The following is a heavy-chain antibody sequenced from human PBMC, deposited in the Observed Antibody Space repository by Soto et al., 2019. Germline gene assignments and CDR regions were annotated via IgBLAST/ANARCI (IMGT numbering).Heavy chain of an antibody. CDR1: GFTFRRNN. D-gene: IGHD6-25*01. Sequence: GGSLRLSCAASGFTFRRNNMNWVRQAPGKGLEWVSSISSSGDYLYYADSVKGRFIISRDNSQNSLILQMNNLRADDTAVYYCVRGVDDQGGAAARWFYFENWGQGTPVTVSS. CDR2: ISSSGDYL. V-gene: IGHV3-21*01. J-gene: IGHJ4*02. CDR3: VRGVDDQGGAAARWFYFEN.